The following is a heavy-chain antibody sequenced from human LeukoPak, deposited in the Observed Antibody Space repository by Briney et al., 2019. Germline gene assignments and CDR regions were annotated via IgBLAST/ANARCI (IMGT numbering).Heavy chain of an antibody. CDR3: ARDPSGDYGY. V-gene: IGHV3-21*01. D-gene: IGHD4-17*01. Sequence: GGSLRLSCAASGFTFSSYEMNWVRQAPGKGLEWVSSISSSSSYIYYADSVKGRFTISRDNAKNSLYLQMNSLRAEDTAVYYCARDPSGDYGYWGQGTLVTVSS. CDR1: GFTFSSYE. CDR2: ISSSSSYI. J-gene: IGHJ4*02.